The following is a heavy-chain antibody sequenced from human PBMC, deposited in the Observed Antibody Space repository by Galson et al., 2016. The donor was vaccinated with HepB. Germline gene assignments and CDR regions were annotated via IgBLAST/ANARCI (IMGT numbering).Heavy chain of an antibody. V-gene: IGHV3-30-3*01. D-gene: IGHD3-16*02. Sequence: SLRLSCAASGFTFSTYAMHWVRQAPGKGLEWVAVISDGGNNKYYADSVKGRFTISRANSKNTVDLQMNSLRAEDTAVYFCARLIVDTLSMDSWGQGTLVTVSS. CDR2: ISDGGNNK. J-gene: IGHJ4*02. CDR1: GFTFSTYA. CDR3: ARLIVDTLSMDS.